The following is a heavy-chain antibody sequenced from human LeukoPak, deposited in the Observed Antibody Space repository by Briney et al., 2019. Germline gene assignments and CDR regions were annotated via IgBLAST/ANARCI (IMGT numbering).Heavy chain of an antibody. CDR1: GFTFSSYA. D-gene: IGHD3-9*01. CDR3: AKDLLRTYYILTGYSRFDS. CDR2: ISGSGGST. Sequence: QAGGTLRLSCAASGFTFSSYARSWVRQAPGKGLEWVSAISGSGGSTYYADSVKGPFTISRDNSKSTLYLQMISLRAEDTAVYYCAKDLLRTYYILTGYSRFDSWGQGTLVTVSS. J-gene: IGHJ4*02. V-gene: IGHV3-23*01.